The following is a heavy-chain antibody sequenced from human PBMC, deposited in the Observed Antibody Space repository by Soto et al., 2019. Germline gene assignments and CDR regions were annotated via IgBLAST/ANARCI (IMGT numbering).Heavy chain of an antibody. CDR2: IMPIFRTP. Sequence: QVQLVQSGAEVKKPGSSVKVSCKASGGTFSSSAFSWVRQAPGQGLEWMGGIMPIFRTPDYAQKLQGRVTITADESTSTAYMELSSLTSADTGVYYCARDKDRQQLGGNYYYIMDVWGQGTTVTVSS. J-gene: IGHJ6*02. CDR1: GGTFSSSA. CDR3: ARDKDRQQLGGNYYYIMDV. D-gene: IGHD3-3*02. V-gene: IGHV1-69*12.